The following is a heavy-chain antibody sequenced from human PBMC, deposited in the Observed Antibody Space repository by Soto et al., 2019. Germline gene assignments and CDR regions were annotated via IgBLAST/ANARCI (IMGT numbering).Heavy chain of an antibody. CDR2: IYYSGST. J-gene: IGHJ6*02. Sequence: SETLSLTCTVSGGSISSSSYYWGWIRQPPGKGLEWIGSIYYSGSTYYNPSLKSRVTISVDTSKNQFSLKLSSVTAADTAVYYCARCGITGTTYYYYGMDVWGQGTTVTVSS. D-gene: IGHD1-7*01. V-gene: IGHV4-39*01. CDR1: GGSISSSSYY. CDR3: ARCGITGTTYYYYGMDV.